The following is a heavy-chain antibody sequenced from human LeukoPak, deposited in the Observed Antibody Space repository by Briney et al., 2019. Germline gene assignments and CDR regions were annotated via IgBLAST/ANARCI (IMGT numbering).Heavy chain of an antibody. D-gene: IGHD6-19*01. Sequence: SETLSLTCTVSGGSISSYYWSWIRQPPGKGLEWIGYIYYSGSTNYNPSLKSRVTISVDTSKNQFSLKLSSVTAADTAVYYCARGGIAVADPLDYWGQGTLVTVSS. J-gene: IGHJ4*02. CDR1: GGSISSYY. CDR2: IYYSGST. V-gene: IGHV4-59*12. CDR3: ARGGIAVADPLDY.